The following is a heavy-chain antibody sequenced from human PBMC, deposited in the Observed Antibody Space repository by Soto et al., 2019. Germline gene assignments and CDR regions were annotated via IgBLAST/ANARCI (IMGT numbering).Heavy chain of an antibody. CDR2: IYYNGDT. J-gene: IGHJ4*02. D-gene: IGHD3-22*01. CDR1: GVSINRGDYY. CDR3: ARGSTMIVAVQGDAPDKNYFDY. V-gene: IGHV4-30-4*01. Sequence: SETLSLTCSVSGVSINRGDYYWSWIRQSPGRGLEWIGSIYYNGDTNYNPSLGRRVTMSVDTSKNQFFLDLQSVVAADTAVYYCARGSTMIVAVQGDAPDKNYFDYWGQGTLVTV.